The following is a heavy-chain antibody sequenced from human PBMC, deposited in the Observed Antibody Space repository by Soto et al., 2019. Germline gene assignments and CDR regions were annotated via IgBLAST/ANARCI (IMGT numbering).Heavy chain of an antibody. CDR1: GGTFSRYT. CDR3: ARLGEYYQSLDP. D-gene: IGHD2-2*01. Sequence: ASXKVSCKASGGTFSRYTISWVRQGPGKGLEWMGGFDPEDGETIYAQKFQGRVTMTEDTSTDTAYMELSSLRSEDTAVYYCARLGEYYQSLDPWGPGTLVTVSS. CDR2: FDPEDGET. V-gene: IGHV1-24*01. J-gene: IGHJ5*02.